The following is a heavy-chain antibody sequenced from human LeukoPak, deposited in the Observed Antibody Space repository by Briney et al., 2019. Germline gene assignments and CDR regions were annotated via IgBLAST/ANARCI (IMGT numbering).Heavy chain of an antibody. CDR1: GFTFSDYY. D-gene: IGHD6-13*01. Sequence: GGSLTLSCAASGFTFSDYYMSWLRQAPGKGLEWVSYINSSGSTIYYAASVKGRFTISRDNAKNSLYLQMHSLRAEDTAVYYCARDRWQHAGYYYYYMDVWGKGTTVTVSS. J-gene: IGHJ6*03. V-gene: IGHV3-11*01. CDR2: INSSGSTI. CDR3: ARDRWQHAGYYYYYMDV.